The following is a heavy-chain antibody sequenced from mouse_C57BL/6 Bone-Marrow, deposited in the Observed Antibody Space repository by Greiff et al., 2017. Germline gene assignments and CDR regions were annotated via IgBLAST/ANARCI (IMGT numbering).Heavy chain of an antibody. V-gene: IGHV1-64*01. J-gene: IGHJ2*01. CDR3: ARSSTTVVDY. Sequence: QVQLQQPGAELVKPGASVKLSCKASGYTFTSYWMHWVKQRPGQGLEWIGMIHPNSGSTNYNEKFKSKATLTVYKSSSTASMQLSSLTSEDSAVYYCARSSTTVVDYWGQGTTLTVSS. D-gene: IGHD1-1*01. CDR1: GYTFTSYW. CDR2: IHPNSGST.